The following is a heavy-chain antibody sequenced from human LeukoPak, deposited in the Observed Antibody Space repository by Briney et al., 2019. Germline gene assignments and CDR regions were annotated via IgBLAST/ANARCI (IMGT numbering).Heavy chain of an antibody. CDR1: GFTFSNYW. V-gene: IGHV3-48*01. CDR3: ARPNGYSGYDCVY. J-gene: IGHJ4*02. Sequence: PGGSLRLSCAASGFTFSNYWMHWVRQAPGKGLVWVSYISSSSSTIYYADSVKGRFTISRDNAKNSLYLQVNSLRAEDTAVYYCARPNGYSGYDCVYWGQGTLVTVSS. CDR2: ISSSSSTI. D-gene: IGHD5-12*01.